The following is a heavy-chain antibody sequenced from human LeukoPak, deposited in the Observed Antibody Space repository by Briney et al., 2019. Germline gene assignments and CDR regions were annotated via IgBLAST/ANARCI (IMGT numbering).Heavy chain of an antibody. CDR2: ISGSGGST. CDR3: TTDAGGSYQGGY. V-gene: IGHV3-23*01. J-gene: IGHJ4*02. D-gene: IGHD1-26*01. Sequence: GGSLRLSCAASGFTFSSYGMSWVRQAPGKGLEWVSAISGSGGSTYYADSVKGRFTISRDNSKNTLYLQMNSLKTEDTAVYYCTTDAGGSYQGGYWGQGTLVTVSS. CDR1: GFTFSSYG.